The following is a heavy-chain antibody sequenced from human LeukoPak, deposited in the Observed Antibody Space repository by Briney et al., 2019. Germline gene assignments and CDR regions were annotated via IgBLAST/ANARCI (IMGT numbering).Heavy chain of an antibody. CDR1: GFNFSSYA. Sequence: PGRSLRLSCAASGFNFSSYAMDWVRQAPGKGLEWVAVISYDESNKFYADSVKGRFTISRDNSKNTVYLQMNSLRAEDTAVYYCAKARPTVTTLGYFDYWGQGTLVTVSS. J-gene: IGHJ4*02. CDR2: ISYDESNK. D-gene: IGHD4-17*01. V-gene: IGHV3-30-3*01. CDR3: AKARPTVTTLGYFDY.